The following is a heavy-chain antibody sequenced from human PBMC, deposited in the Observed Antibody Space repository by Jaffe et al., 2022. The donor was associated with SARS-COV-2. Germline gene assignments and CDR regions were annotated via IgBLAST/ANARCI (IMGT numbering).Heavy chain of an antibody. CDR2: INPSGGST. Sequence: QVQLVQSGAEVKKPGASVKVSCKASGYTFTSYYMHWVRQAPGQGLEWMGIINPSGGSTSYAQKFQGRVTMTRDTSTSTVYMELSSLRSEDTAVYYCARDPLNYYDFWSGYYASTLNGMDVWGQGTTVTVSS. V-gene: IGHV1-46*01. CDR3: ARDPLNYYDFWSGYYASTLNGMDV. CDR1: GYTFTSYY. J-gene: IGHJ6*02. D-gene: IGHD3-3*01.